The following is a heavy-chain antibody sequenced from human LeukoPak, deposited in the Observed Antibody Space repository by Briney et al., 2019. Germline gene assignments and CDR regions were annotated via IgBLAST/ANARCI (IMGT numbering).Heavy chain of an antibody. CDR1: GFTFSSYA. V-gene: IGHV3-66*01. D-gene: IGHD3-22*01. CDR3: ARDCSASSSDYYPLGY. J-gene: IGHJ4*02. CDR2: IYSGGST. Sequence: GGSLRLSCAASGFTFSSYAMSWVRQAPGKGLEWVSVIYSGGSTYYADSVKGRFTISRDNSKNTVYLQMNSLRAEDTAVYYCARDCSASSSDYYPLGYWGQGTLVTVSS.